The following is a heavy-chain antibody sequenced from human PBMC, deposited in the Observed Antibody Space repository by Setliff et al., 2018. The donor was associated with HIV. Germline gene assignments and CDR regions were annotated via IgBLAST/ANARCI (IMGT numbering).Heavy chain of an antibody. CDR3: ARGDGYRANDAYYDTGMDV. CDR2: IYNSGYS. D-gene: IGHD5-12*01. J-gene: IGHJ6*02. CDR1: GAPISSYY. Sequence: KPSETLSLTCKVSGAPISSYYWNWIRQPPGKGLEWIGYIYNSGYSNSKPSLKSRVTISLDTSKNQFSLKLSSVTAADTAVYYCARGDGYRANDAYYDTGMDVWGQGTTVTV. V-gene: IGHV4-59*01.